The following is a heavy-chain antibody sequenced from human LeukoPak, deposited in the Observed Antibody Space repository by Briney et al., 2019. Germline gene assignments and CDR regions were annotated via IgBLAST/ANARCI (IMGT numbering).Heavy chain of an antibody. CDR3: ARGGYCSCTSCYFWFDP. J-gene: IGHJ5*02. CDR1: GFTFSSYS. D-gene: IGHD2-2*01. CDR2: ISSSSSYI. V-gene: IGHV3-21*01. Sequence: PGGSLRLSCAASGFTFSSYSMNWVRQAPGKGLEWVSSISSSSSYIYYADSVKGRFTISRDNAKNSLYLQMNSLRAEDTAVYYCARGGYCSCTSCYFWFDPWGQGTLVTVSS.